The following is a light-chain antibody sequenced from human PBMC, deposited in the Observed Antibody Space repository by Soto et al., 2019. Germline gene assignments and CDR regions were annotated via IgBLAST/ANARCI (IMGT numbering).Light chain of an antibody. CDR3: ISYTNSSNRV. J-gene: IGLJ1*01. CDR1: SSDVGIYNY. V-gene: IGLV2-14*01. Sequence: QSALTQPASVSGSAGQSIAISCTGSSSDVGIYNYVSWYQQHPGKVPKLIIYEVTSRPSGVSIRFSGSKSGNTASLTISGLQPEAEADYYCISYTNSSNRVFGSATKVTV. CDR2: EVT.